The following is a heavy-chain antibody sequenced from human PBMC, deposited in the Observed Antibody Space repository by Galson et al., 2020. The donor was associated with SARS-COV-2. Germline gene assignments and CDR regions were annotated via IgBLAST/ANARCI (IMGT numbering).Heavy chain of an antibody. Sequence: GGSLRLSCAASGFTFSTYWMHWVRQAPGKGLVWVSRINSYGNNTSYADSVKGRFTISRDNAKNTLYLQMNSLRAEDTAVYYCTATMAYWGQGTLVTVSS. CDR3: TATMAY. CDR2: INSYGNNT. CDR1: GFTFSTYW. J-gene: IGHJ4*02. D-gene: IGHD3-10*01. V-gene: IGHV3-74*01.